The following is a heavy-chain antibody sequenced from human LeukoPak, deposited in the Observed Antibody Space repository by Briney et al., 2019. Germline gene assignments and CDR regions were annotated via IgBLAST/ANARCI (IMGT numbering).Heavy chain of an antibody. J-gene: IGHJ6*02. D-gene: IGHD1-14*01. V-gene: IGHV3-74*01. CDR1: GFTFSSYW. Sequence: GGSLRLSCAASGFTFSSYWMHWVRQAPGKGLMWVSRINSDGTSTSYADSVKGRFTISRDNAKNTLYLQMNSLRAEDTAVYYCAKVSGGGLYYDGMDVWGQGTTVTVSS. CDR3: AKVSGGGLYYDGMDV. CDR2: INSDGTST.